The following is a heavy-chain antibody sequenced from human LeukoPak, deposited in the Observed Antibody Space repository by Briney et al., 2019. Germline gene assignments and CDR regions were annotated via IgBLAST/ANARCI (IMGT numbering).Heavy chain of an antibody. CDR1: GFTFSTFA. J-gene: IGHJ4*02. CDR3: ARVGDGGYCSSTSCHGGPSFDY. Sequence: GGSLRLSCAASGFTFSTFAMHWVRQAPGKGLEWVAVISYDGINKYYADSVKGRFTISRDNSKNTLYLQMNSLRAEDTAVYYCARVGDGGYCSSTSCHGGPSFDYWGQGTLVTVSS. D-gene: IGHD2-2*01. V-gene: IGHV3-30*01. CDR2: ISYDGINK.